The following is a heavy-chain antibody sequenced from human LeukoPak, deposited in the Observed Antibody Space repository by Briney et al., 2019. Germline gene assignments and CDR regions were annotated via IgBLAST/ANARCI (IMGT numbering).Heavy chain of an antibody. J-gene: IGHJ4*02. D-gene: IGHD6-19*01. Sequence: PGGSLRLSCAASGFTFSSYSMNWVRQAPGKGLEWVANIKQDGSEKYYVDSVKGRFTISRDNAKNSLYLQMNSLRAEDTAVYYCARDPRYSSGWYSDYWGQGTLVTVSS. V-gene: IGHV3-7*03. CDR2: IKQDGSEK. CDR1: GFTFSSYS. CDR3: ARDPRYSSGWYSDY.